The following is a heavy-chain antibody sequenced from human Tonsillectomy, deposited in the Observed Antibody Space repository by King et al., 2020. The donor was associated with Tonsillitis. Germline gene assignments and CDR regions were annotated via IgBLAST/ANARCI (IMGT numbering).Heavy chain of an antibody. CDR3: AKIPLAPVVRGRYFHT. J-gene: IGHJ4*02. CDR1: GDSVSSNEYY. D-gene: IGHD3-10*01. V-gene: IGHV4-61*08. CDR2: IYYSGDS. Sequence: VQLQESGPGLVRPSETLSLTCTVSGDSVSSNEYYWSWIRQPPGKGLEWIGYIYYSGDSNHNPSLKPRVTMSIDTSRNQFSLHLRSVTAADTAVYYCAKIPLAPVVRGRYFHTWGQGTLVTVSS.